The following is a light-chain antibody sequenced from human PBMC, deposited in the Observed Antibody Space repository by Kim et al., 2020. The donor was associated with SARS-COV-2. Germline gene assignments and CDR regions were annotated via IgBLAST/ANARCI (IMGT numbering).Light chain of an antibody. CDR2: QDS. CDR1: KLGDKG. Sequence: VSPGRTARITCSGEKLGDKGACWYQQKAGQSPVLVMYQDSRRPSGIPERFSGFNSGDTATLTISGTQAMDEADYYCQAWDSSTVVFGGGTQLTVL. V-gene: IGLV3-1*01. CDR3: QAWDSSTVV. J-gene: IGLJ2*01.